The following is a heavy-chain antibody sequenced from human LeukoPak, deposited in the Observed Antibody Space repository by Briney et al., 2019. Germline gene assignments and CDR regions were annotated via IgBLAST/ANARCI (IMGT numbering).Heavy chain of an antibody. CDR3: ARDSDLSSFDY. Sequence: GASVKVSCKASGYTFTGYYMHWVRQAPGQGLEWMGRINPNSGGTNYAQKFQGRVTMARDTSISTAYMELSRLRSDDSAVYYCARDSDLSSFDYWGQGTLVTVSS. J-gene: IGHJ4*02. V-gene: IGHV1-2*06. D-gene: IGHD2/OR15-2a*01. CDR1: GYTFTGYY. CDR2: INPNSGGT.